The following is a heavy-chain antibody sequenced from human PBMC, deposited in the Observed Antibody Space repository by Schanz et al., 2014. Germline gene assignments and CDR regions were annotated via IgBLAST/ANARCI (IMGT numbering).Heavy chain of an antibody. J-gene: IGHJ4*02. CDR3: ARRNFYDKSAAFDY. CDR2: SRNKGHSYTS. V-gene: IGHV3-72*01. CDR1: GFTFSDHF. D-gene: IGHD3-9*01. Sequence: EAQLVESGGGLVKPGGSLRLSCAASGFTFSDHFMDWVRQAPGKGLEWVGHSRNKGHSYTSEYAASVKGRFTISRDESESALYLQMDSLKTEDTAVYYCARRNFYDKSAAFDYWGQGSLVTVSA.